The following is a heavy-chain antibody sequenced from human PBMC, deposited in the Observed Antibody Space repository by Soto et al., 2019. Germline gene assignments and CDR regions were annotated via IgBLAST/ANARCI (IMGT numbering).Heavy chain of an antibody. CDR2: MYTKERT. D-gene: IGHD3-16*01. V-gene: IGHV4-4*07. CDR1: GGSITNDY. J-gene: IGHJ5*02. Sequence: SETLSLTCRVSGGSITNDYWSWIRQPAGKGLEWSGRMYTKERTSCNLSVKSRVTMSVDTSKNQVSLKVNAVTAADTPLYYRARDDYTDGGNNCLDTWGQGTLVPVS. CDR3: ARDDYTDGGNNCLDT.